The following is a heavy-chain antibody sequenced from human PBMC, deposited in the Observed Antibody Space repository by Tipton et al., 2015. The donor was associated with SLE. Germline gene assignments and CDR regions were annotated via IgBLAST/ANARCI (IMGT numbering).Heavy chain of an antibody. D-gene: IGHD2-8*01. CDR1: GGSFSDYS. CDR2: INHSGST. Sequence: TLSLTCAVYGGSFSDYSWSWIRQPPGKGLEWIGEINHSGSTNYNPSLKSRVTISIDTSKNRFSLRLSSVTAADAAVCYCARDCTTGVCYTTSFDYWGQGTLVTVSP. V-gene: IGHV4-34*01. CDR3: ARDCTTGVCYTTSFDY. J-gene: IGHJ4*02.